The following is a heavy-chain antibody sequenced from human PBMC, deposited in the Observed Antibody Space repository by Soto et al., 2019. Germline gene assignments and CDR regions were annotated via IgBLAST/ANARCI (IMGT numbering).Heavy chain of an antibody. CDR3: ARDYYIVVVPAATPYGMDV. Sequence: GGSLRLSCAASGSTFSSYSMNWVRQAPGKGLEWVSSISSSSSYIYYADSVKGRFTISRDNAKNSLYLQMNSLRAEDTAVYYCARDYYIVVVPAATPYGMDVWGQGTTVTVSS. V-gene: IGHV3-21*01. D-gene: IGHD2-2*01. CDR2: ISSSSSYI. J-gene: IGHJ6*02. CDR1: GSTFSSYS.